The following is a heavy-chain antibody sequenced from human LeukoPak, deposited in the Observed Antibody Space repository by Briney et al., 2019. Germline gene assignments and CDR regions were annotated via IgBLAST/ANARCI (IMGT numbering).Heavy chain of an antibody. CDR3: ARGAVRGGTNFDY. CDR1: GDSVSGSPTV. J-gene: IGHJ4*02. V-gene: IGHV6-1*01. Sequence: SQTLSLTSAISGDSVSGSPTVWNWIRQSPSRGLEWLGRAYYRSKWTTDYAESVKGRIAITPDTSKNQLSLQLDCVTPEDTAVYYCARGAVRGGTNFDYWGQGTLVAVSS. CDR2: AYYRSKWTT. D-gene: IGHD3-10*01.